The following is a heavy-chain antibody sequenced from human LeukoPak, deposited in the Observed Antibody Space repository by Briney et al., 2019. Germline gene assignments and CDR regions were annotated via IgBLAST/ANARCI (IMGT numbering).Heavy chain of an antibody. J-gene: IGHJ4*02. Sequence: PGGSLRLSCAASGFTVSSNYMSWVRQAPGKGLEWVSVIYSGGSTYYADSVRGRFTISRDNSKNTVYLQMKTLRAEDASVFYCERDYGDYWGQGTLVTVSS. D-gene: IGHD3-16*01. CDR1: GFTVSSNY. CDR2: IYSGGST. CDR3: ERDYGDY. V-gene: IGHV3-66*01.